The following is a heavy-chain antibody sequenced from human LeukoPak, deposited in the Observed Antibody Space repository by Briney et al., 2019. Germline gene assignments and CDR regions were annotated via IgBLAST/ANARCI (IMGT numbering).Heavy chain of an antibody. J-gene: IGHJ4*02. V-gene: IGHV3-9*01. D-gene: IGHD2-15*01. CDR1: GFTFDDYA. Sequence: GGSLRLSCAASGFTFDDYAMHWVRQAPGKGLEWVTGISWNSGTIGYADSVKGRFTISRDNAKNSLYLQMNSLRAEDTALYYCAKVTPGRSVYFDYWGQGTLVTVSP. CDR3: AKVTPGRSVYFDY. CDR2: ISWNSGTI.